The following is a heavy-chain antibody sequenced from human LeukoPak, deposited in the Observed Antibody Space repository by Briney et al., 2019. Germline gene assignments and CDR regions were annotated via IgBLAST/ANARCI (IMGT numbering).Heavy chain of an antibody. CDR2: ISYDGSNK. J-gene: IGHJ4*02. V-gene: IGHV3-30*18. CDR1: GFTLSSYG. D-gene: IGHD3-9*01. Sequence: SGRSLRLSCAASGFTLSSYGMHWVRQAPGKGLEWVAVISYDGSNKYYADSVKGRFTISRDNSKNTLYLQMNSLRAEDTAVYYCAKDGHPPYYDILTGFDYWGQGTLVTVSS. CDR3: AKDGHPPYYDILTGFDY.